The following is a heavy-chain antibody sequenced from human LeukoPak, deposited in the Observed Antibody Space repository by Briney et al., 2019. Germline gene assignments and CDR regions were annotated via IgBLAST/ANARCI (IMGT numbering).Heavy chain of an antibody. CDR1: GFTFSSYS. J-gene: IGHJ4*02. Sequence: GGSLRLSCAASGFTFSSYSMNWVRQAPGTGLEWVSSISSSSSNIYYADSVKGRFTISRDNAKNSLYLQMNSLRAEDTAVYYCARDSSGYDSAGFDYWGQGTLVTVSS. CDR3: ARDSSGYDSAGFDY. D-gene: IGHD3-22*01. CDR2: ISSSSSNI. V-gene: IGHV3-21*01.